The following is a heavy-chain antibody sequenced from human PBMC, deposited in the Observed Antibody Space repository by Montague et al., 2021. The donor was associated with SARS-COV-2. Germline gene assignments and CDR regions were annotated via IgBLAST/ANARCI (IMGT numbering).Heavy chain of an antibody. D-gene: IGHD3-3*01. CDR3: ARGVSYYDFWSGYDYGMDV. V-gene: IGHV4-59*09. Sequence: NNNPSLKSRVTIPVDTSKNQFSLKLSSVTAADTAVYYCARGVSYYDFWSGYDYGMDVWGQGTTVTVSS. J-gene: IGHJ6*02.